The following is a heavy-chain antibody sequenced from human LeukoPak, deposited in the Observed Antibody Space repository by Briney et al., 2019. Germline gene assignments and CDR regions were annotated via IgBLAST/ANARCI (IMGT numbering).Heavy chain of an antibody. CDR1: GFTFSSYW. CDR2: IKQDGSEQ. D-gene: IGHD3-22*01. J-gene: IGHJ1*01. CDR3: ARGDYYDSSGYSQYFQH. V-gene: IGHV3-7*02. Sequence: GGSLRLSCAASGFTFSSYWMSWVRQAPGKGLEWVANIKQDGSEQYYVDSVKGRFTISRDNSKNTLYLQMNSLRAEDTAVYYCARGDYYDSSGYSQYFQHWGQGTLVTVSS.